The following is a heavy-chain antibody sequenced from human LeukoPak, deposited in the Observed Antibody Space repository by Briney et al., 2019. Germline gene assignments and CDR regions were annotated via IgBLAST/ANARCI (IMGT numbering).Heavy chain of an antibody. D-gene: IGHD3-3*01. V-gene: IGHV1-24*01. CDR2: FDPEDGET. CDR1: GYTLTELS. Sequence: ASVKVSCKVSGYTLTELSMHWVRQAPGKGLEWMGGFDPEDGETIYAQKFQGRVTMTEDTSTDTAYMELSSLRSEDTAVYYCATGGFSPAPFDYWGQGTLVAVSS. CDR3: ATGGFSPAPFDY. J-gene: IGHJ4*02.